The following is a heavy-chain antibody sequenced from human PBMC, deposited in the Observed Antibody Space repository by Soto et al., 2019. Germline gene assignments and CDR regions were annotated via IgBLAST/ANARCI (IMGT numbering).Heavy chain of an antibody. Sequence: HPGGSLRLSCAASGFTFSSYAMHWVRQAPGKGLEWVAVISYDGSNKYYADSVKGRFTISRDNSKNTLYLQMNSLRAEDTAVYYCAAEGGYDILTGYFFAYYGMDVWGQGTTVTVSS. CDR1: GFTFSSYA. J-gene: IGHJ6*02. D-gene: IGHD3-9*01. V-gene: IGHV3-30-3*01. CDR3: AAEGGYDILTGYFFAYYGMDV. CDR2: ISYDGSNK.